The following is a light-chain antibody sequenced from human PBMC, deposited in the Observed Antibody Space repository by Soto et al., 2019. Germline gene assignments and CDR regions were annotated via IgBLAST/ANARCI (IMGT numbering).Light chain of an antibody. V-gene: IGKV1-5*01. CDR1: QSINSW. Sequence: DIQMTQSPSTLSASVGDIVTITFRASQSINSWLAWYQQKPGKAPQILIYDASTLKSGVPSRFSASGSGTELTPIISSLQPDDFATYYRQQYTSYSWTFGQGTKVDIK. CDR3: QQYTSYSWT. CDR2: DAS. J-gene: IGKJ1*01.